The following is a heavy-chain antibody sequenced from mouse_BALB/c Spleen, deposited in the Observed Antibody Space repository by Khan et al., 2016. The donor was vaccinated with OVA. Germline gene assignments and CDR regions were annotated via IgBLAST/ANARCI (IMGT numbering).Heavy chain of an antibody. J-gene: IGHJ2*01. V-gene: IGHV5-6-3*01. Sequence: DVHLVESGGGLVQPGGSLKLSCAASGFTFSSYGMSWVRQTPDKRLELVATINSNGGSTYYPDSVKGRFTISRDNAKNTLYLQMSSLKSEDTAMYYCARKARTRNWGQGTTLTVSS. D-gene: IGHD6-1*01. CDR3: ARKARTRN. CDR1: GFTFSSYG. CDR2: INSNGGST.